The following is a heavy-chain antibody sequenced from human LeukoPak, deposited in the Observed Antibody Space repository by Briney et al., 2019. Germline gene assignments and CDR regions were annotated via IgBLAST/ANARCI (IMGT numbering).Heavy chain of an antibody. CDR1: GFSFSNYG. CDR2: IRYDGSKK. D-gene: IGHD5-18*01. Sequence: GGSLRLSCAASGFSFSNYGMHWVRQAPGKGLEWVALIRYDGSKKDYADSVKGRFTISRDNSKNTLHLQMNSLRAEDTAVYYCARTGDTERFDYWGQGTLVTVSS. V-gene: IGHV3-33*01. J-gene: IGHJ4*02. CDR3: ARTGDTERFDY.